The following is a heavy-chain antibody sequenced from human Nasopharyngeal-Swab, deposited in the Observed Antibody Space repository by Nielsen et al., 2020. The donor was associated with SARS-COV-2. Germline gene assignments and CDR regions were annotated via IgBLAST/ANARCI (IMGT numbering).Heavy chain of an antibody. CDR1: GFTFSSYE. CDR3: AREVTSSSWYQIYYYFDY. CDR2: ISSSGSTI. V-gene: IGHV3-48*03. D-gene: IGHD6-13*01. Sequence: GASLQISCAASGFTFSSYEMNWVRQAPGKGLEWVSYISSSGSTIYYADSVKGRFTISRDNAKNSLYLQMNSLRAEDTAVYYCAREVTSSSWYQIYYYFDYWGQGTLVTVSS. J-gene: IGHJ4*02.